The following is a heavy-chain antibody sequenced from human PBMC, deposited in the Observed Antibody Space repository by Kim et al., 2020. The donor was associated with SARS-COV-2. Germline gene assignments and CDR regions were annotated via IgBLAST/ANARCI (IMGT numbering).Heavy chain of an antibody. D-gene: IGHD4-17*01. CDR3: FTGGHYGGT. CDR1: GFTFSNVW. J-gene: IGHJ4*02. Sequence: GGSLRLSCVASGFTFSNVWMSWVRQAPGKGLEWVGRINRNTDGGTTDHAAPMKGRFIISRDDSENTLYLQMYSLKTEDTAVYYCFTGGHYGGTWGQGTLATVSS. V-gene: IGHV3-15*01. CDR2: INRNTDGGTT.